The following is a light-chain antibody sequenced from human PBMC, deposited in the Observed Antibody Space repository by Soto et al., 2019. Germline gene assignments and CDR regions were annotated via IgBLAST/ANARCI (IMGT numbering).Light chain of an antibody. CDR3: QQYNNWPLWT. CDR1: QTVRNN. CDR2: DTS. V-gene: IGKV3D-15*01. Sequence: EIVLTQSPGILSLSPGERATLSCRASQTVRNNYLAWYQQKPGQAPRLLIYDTSYRATGIPARFSGSGSGTEFTLTISSLQSEDFAVYYCQQYNNWPLWTFGQGTKVDIK. J-gene: IGKJ1*01.